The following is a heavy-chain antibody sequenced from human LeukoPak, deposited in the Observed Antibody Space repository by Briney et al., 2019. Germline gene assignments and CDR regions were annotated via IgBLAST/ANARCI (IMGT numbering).Heavy chain of an antibody. V-gene: IGHV3-7*01. CDR1: GFTFSSFA. J-gene: IGHJ4*02. D-gene: IGHD3-3*01. Sequence: PGGSLRLSCVASGFTFSSFAMSWVRQAPGKGLEWVANIKQDGSEKYYVDSVKGRFTISRDNAKNSLYLQMNSLRAEDTAVYYCARRFFDYWGQGTLVTVSS. CDR3: ARRFFDY. CDR2: IKQDGSEK.